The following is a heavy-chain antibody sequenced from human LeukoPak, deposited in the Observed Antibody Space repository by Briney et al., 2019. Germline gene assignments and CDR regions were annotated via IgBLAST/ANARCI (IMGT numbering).Heavy chain of an antibody. Sequence: ASVKVSCKASRYTFTSYDINWVRQAPGQGLEWIGWMNPNTGNTGYAQKFQGRVTMTRDTSINTAYLELRSLRSDDTAIYYCARLSQTPDYYGGGGYYFLGYWGQGTLVTVSS. CDR1: RYTFTSYD. CDR2: MNPNTGNT. J-gene: IGHJ4*02. CDR3: ARLSQTPDYYGGGGYYFLGY. V-gene: IGHV1-8*01. D-gene: IGHD3-22*01.